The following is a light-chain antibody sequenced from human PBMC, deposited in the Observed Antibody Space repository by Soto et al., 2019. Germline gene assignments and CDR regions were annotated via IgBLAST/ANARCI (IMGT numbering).Light chain of an antibody. CDR2: ADS. CDR1: QSVSSN. CDR3: QQRYNWPIT. Sequence: EIVVTQSPATLSVSPGERATLSFRASQSVSSNLAWYQQKPGQAPRLLIYADSNRATGIPARFSGSGSGTDFTLTISSLEPEDFSVYYCQQRYNWPITFGQGTRLEIK. J-gene: IGKJ5*01. V-gene: IGKV3-11*01.